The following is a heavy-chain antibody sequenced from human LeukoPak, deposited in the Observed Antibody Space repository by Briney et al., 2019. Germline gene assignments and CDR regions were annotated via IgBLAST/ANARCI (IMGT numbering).Heavy chain of an antibody. CDR3: GLLARGLIIGGD. D-gene: IGHD3-10*01. CDR1: GFTFEDYA. Sequence: GRSLRLSCAASGFTFEDYAMHWVRQAPGKGLEWVAGITWNSGNIAYADSVKGRFTISRDIAKKTLYLQMNSLRAEDTALYAKGLLARGLIIGGDWGQGTLDTVSS. CDR2: ITWNSGNI. J-gene: IGHJ4*02. V-gene: IGHV3-9*01.